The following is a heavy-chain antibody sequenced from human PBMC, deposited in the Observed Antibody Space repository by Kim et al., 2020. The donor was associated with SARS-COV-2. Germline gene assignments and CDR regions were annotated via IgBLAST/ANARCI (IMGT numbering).Heavy chain of an antibody. CDR3: ARVHQQWLDFDY. CDR1: GYTFTSYD. CDR2: MNPNSGNT. J-gene: IGHJ4*02. V-gene: IGHV1-8*02. Sequence: ASVKVSCKASGYTFTSYDINWVRQATGQGLEWMGWMNPNSGNTGYAQKFQGRVTMTRNTSISTAYMELSSLRSEDTAVYYCARVHQQWLDFDYWGQGTLVTVSS. D-gene: IGHD6-19*01.